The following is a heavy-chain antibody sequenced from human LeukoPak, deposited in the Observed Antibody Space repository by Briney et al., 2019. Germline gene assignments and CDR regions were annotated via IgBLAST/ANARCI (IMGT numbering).Heavy chain of an antibody. J-gene: IGHJ4*02. CDR3: ARGSSTTVTTLDY. D-gene: IGHD4-17*01. CDR2: ISYDGSKE. Sequence: PGRSLRLSCAASGFTFSSYGMHWVCQAPGKGLEWVAVISYDGSKEYYVDSVKGRFIISRDNSKNTLYLQMNSLRVEDTAVYYCARGSSTTVTTLDYWGQGTLVTVSS. V-gene: IGHV3-30*03. CDR1: GFTFSSYG.